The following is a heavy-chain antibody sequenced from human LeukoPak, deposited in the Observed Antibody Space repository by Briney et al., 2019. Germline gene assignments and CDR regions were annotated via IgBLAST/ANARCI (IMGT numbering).Heavy chain of an antibody. CDR2: IIPILGIA. CDR1: GGTFSSYA. D-gene: IGHD3-22*01. V-gene: IGHV1-69*04. J-gene: IGHJ3*02. Sequence: SVKVSCKASGGTFSSYAISWVRQAPGQGLEWMGRIIPILGIANYAQKFQGRVTITADKSTSTAYMELSSLRSEDTAVYYCARVPLYYYDSGGSWGAFDIWGQGTMVTVSS. CDR3: ARVPLYYYDSGGSWGAFDI.